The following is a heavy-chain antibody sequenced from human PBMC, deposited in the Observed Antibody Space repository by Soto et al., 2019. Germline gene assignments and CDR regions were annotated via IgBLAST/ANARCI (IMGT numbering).Heavy chain of an antibody. Sequence: SLTCAVSGVSISSGNWWTWVRQTPQRGLEYIGEIFHDGTANYYPSFERRVAISVDTPKNQFSLKLTSVTAADTAIYFCARLVYDTRLNYMYFDFWGQGALVTVSS. CDR3: ARLVYDTRLNYMYFDF. V-gene: IGHV4-4*01. J-gene: IGHJ4*02. CDR2: IFHDGTA. D-gene: IGHD3-10*01. CDR1: GVSISSGNW.